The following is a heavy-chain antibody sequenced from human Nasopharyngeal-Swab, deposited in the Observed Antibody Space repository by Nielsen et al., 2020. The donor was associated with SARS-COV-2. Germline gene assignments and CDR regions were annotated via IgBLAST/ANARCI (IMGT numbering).Heavy chain of an antibody. CDR1: GFTFSSYA. V-gene: IGHV3-30-3*01. J-gene: IGHJ4*02. Sequence: GGSLRLSCAASGFTFSSYAMHWVRQAPGKGLEWVAVISYDGSNKYYADSVKGRFTISRDNSKNTLYLQMNSLRAEDTAVYYCARANSSSWSFDYWGQGTLVTVSS. CDR3: ARANSSSWSFDY. CDR2: ISYDGSNK. D-gene: IGHD6-13*01.